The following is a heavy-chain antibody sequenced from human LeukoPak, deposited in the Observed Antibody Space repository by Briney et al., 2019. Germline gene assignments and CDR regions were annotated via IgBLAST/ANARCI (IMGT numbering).Heavy chain of an antibody. CDR3: AREGGDYLPYYYYYGMDV. V-gene: IGHV4-38-2*02. CDR1: GYSISSGYY. Sequence: SGTLSLTCTVSGYSISSGYYWGWIRQPPGKGLEWIGSIYHSGSTYYNPSLKSRVTISVDTSKNQFSLKLSSVTAADTAVYYCAREGGDYLPYYYYYGMDVWGQGTTVTVSS. CDR2: IYHSGST. D-gene: IGHD4-17*01. J-gene: IGHJ6*02.